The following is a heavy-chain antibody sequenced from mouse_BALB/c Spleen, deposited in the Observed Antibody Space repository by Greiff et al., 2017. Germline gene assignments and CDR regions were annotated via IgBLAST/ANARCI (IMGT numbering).Heavy chain of an antibody. J-gene: IGHJ1*01. CDR1: GDSITSGY. V-gene: IGHV3-8*02. CDR2: ISYSGST. D-gene: IGHD1-1*01. Sequence: DVKLQESGPSLVKPSQTLSLTCSVTGDSITSGYWNWIRKFPGNKLEYMGYISYSGSTYYNPSLKSRISITRDTSKNQYYLQLNSVTTEDTATYYCARYRGSSLYWYFDVWGAGTTVTVSS. CDR3: ARYRGSSLYWYFDV.